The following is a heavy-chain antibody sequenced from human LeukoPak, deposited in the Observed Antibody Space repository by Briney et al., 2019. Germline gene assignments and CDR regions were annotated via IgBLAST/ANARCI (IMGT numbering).Heavy chain of an antibody. V-gene: IGHV4-39*07. D-gene: IGHD7-27*01. CDR3: ARVNRYSYKLRTHYYYYYMDV. CDR2: NYNRGST. CDR1: GVSIISSSYY. J-gene: IGHJ6*03. Sequence: SETLSLTCTVSGVSIISSSYYWGWVRQPPGKGLELSGCNYNRGSTYYNPTLKKQVTITVNTSKNQFSMTVSSVTATDTSVYYGARVNRYSYKLRTHYYYYYMDVWGKGTTVTVSS.